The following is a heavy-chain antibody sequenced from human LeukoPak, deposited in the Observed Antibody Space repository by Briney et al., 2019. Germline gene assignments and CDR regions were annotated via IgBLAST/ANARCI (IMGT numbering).Heavy chain of an antibody. CDR1: GFTFSSYG. V-gene: IGHV3-21*01. Sequence: GGSLRLSCAASGFTFSSYGMNWVRQAPGKGLEWVSFISSSNSYIYYADSVKGRFTISRDNAKNSLSLQMHSLRAEDTAVYYCARVLRQSYGSGSPPRGVYYYYYMDVWGKGTTVTVSS. CDR3: ARVLRQSYGSGSPPRGVYYYYYMDV. CDR2: ISSSNSYI. J-gene: IGHJ6*03. D-gene: IGHD3-10*01.